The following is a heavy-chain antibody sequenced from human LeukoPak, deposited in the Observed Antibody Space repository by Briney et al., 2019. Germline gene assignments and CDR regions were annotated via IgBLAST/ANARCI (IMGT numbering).Heavy chain of an antibody. D-gene: IGHD4-17*01. CDR2: ISYIGST. CDR3: ARDLVTVTKGFDI. V-gene: IGHV4-59*01. CDR1: GGSISSYY. J-gene: IGHJ3*02. Sequence: PSETLSLTCTVSGGSISSYYWSWIRQPPGKGLEWIGYISYIGSTNYSPSLKSRVTISIDTSKNQFSLKLSSVTAADTAVYYCARDLVTVTKGFDIWGQGTMVSVSS.